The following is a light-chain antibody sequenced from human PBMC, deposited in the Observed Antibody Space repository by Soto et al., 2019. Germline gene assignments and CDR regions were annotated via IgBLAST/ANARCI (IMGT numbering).Light chain of an antibody. CDR1: QSVSSSY. CDR2: GAS. V-gene: IGKV3-20*01. CDR3: QQYGSSPQT. J-gene: IGKJ1*01. Sequence: IVLTQSPGTLSLSPGERATLSCLASQSVSSSYLAWYQQKPGQAPRLLIYGASSRATGIPDRFSGSGSGTDFTLTISRLEPEDFAVYYCQQYGSSPQTFGQGTMVDIK.